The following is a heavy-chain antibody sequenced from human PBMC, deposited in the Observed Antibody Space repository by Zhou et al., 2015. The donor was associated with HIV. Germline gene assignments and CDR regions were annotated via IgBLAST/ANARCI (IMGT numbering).Heavy chain of an antibody. Sequence: QVLLVQSGAEVKKPGSSVKVSCKASGGTFSNYAISWVRQAPGHGLEWVGRNIPNFGVSNYAQKFQGRVTITADKSTGTAYMELSSLRSDDTAVYYCAGHFLSDTRIRSRPWTWAQGTLVTVSS. D-gene: IGHD1-1*01. J-gene: IGHJ4*02. CDR1: GGTFSNYA. CDR2: NIPNFGVS. CDR3: AGHFLSDTRIRSRPWT. V-gene: IGHV1-69*09.